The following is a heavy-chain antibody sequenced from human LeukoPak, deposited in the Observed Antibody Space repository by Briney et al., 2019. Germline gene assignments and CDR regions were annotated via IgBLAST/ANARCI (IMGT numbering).Heavy chain of an antibody. Sequence: SQTLSLTCTVSGGSISSSYWSWVRQHPGKGLEWIGYIYYSGSTYYNPSLKSRVTISVDTSKNQFSLKLSSVTAADTAVYYCARVGDYDSSGYYLFDYWGQGTLVTVSS. J-gene: IGHJ4*02. V-gene: IGHV4-31*03. D-gene: IGHD3-22*01. CDR2: IYYSGST. CDR1: GGSISSSY. CDR3: ARVGDYDSSGYYLFDY.